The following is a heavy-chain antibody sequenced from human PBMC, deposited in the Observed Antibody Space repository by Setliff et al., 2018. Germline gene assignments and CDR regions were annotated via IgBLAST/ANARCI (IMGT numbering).Heavy chain of an antibody. D-gene: IGHD6-6*01. V-gene: IGHV4-39*07. CDR3: ARDLYSSSSGGFYYYYYYMDV. Sequence: SETLSLTCAVSGYSIXXXXLDWGWIRQPPGKGLAWIGSIYYSGSTNYNPSLKSRVTISVDRSKNQFSLKLSSVIAADTAVYYCARDLYSSSSGGFYYYYYYMDVWGKGTTVTVSS. CDR2: IYYSGST. J-gene: IGHJ6*03. CDR1: GYSIXXXXLD.